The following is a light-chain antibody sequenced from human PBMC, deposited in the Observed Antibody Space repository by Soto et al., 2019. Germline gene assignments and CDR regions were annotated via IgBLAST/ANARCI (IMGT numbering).Light chain of an antibody. Sequence: DIQMTQSPSTLSASVGDRVTITCRASQSISSWLAWYQQKPGKAPKLLIDKASSLASGVPSRFSGSGSGTDFTLTISSLQPEEFATYYCQQSYSTPDTFGQGTRLEIK. V-gene: IGKV1-5*03. CDR3: QQSYSTPDT. J-gene: IGKJ5*01. CDR2: KAS. CDR1: QSISSW.